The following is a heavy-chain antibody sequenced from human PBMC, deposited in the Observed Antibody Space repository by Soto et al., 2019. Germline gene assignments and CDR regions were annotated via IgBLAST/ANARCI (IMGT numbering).Heavy chain of an antibody. D-gene: IGHD3-10*01. V-gene: IGHV4-4*02. CDR3: ATSSGSAYGLDV. J-gene: IGHJ6*02. Sequence: SETLSLTCAVSAGSISTTNWYVWVRQPPGMGLEWIGEIYHTGTTTYNPSLKSRVTMSVDTSKNQFSLRLSFVTAADTAVYYCATSSGSAYGLDVWGPGATVTVSS. CDR1: AGSISTTNW. CDR2: IYHTGTT.